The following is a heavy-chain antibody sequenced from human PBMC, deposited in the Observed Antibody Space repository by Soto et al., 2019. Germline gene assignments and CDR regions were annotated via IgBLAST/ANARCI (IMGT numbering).Heavy chain of an antibody. CDR3: ARGDSTDCSNGVCSFFYNHDMDV. V-gene: IGHV1-2*04. CDR1: EYSFTDYY. D-gene: IGHD2-8*01. J-gene: IGHJ6*02. Sequence: ASVKVSCKASEYSFTDYYIHWVRQAPGQGLEWLGRINPKSGGTSTAQKFQGWVTMTTDTSISTASMELTRLTSDDTAIYYCARGDSTDCSNGVCSFFYNHDMDVWGQ. CDR2: INPKSGGT.